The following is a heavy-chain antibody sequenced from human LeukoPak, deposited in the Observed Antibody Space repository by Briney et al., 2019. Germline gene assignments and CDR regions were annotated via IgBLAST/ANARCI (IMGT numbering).Heavy chain of an antibody. CDR3: AIGGTYGSGS. Sequence: GGSLRLSCAASGFTFANTWMHWVRQAPGKGLVWVSLINNDGSTTNYADSVKGRFTISRDNAKNTVYLQMNSLRAEDTDVYYCAIGGTYGSGSWGQGTLVTVSS. CDR1: GFTFANTW. V-gene: IGHV3-74*01. J-gene: IGHJ4*02. CDR2: INNDGSTT. D-gene: IGHD3-10*01.